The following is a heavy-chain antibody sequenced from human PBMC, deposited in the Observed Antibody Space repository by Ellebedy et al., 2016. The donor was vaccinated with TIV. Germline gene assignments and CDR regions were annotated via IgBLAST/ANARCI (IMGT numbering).Heavy chain of an antibody. D-gene: IGHD3-10*01. CDR3: ARSATYYDGSGSFYWYFDL. Sequence: GESLKIPCKGSGYHFTNYWIGWVRQMPGKGLEWMGILFPGDSDTRYSPSFQGQVTISADKSISTAYLHWSSLKASDTAMYYCARSATYYDGSGSFYWYFDLWGRGTLVTVSS. J-gene: IGHJ2*01. CDR2: LFPGDSDT. CDR1: GYHFTNYW. V-gene: IGHV5-51*01.